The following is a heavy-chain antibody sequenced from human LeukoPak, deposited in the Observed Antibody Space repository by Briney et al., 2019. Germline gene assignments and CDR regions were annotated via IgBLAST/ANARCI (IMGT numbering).Heavy chain of an antibody. CDR2: ISSSSSTI. CDR3: ARLGTYCSSTSCYHYYYYMDV. V-gene: IGHV3-48*01. CDR1: GFTFSSYS. J-gene: IGHJ6*03. D-gene: IGHD2-2*01. Sequence: PGGSLRLSCAASGFTFSSYSMNWVRQAPGKGLEWVSYISSSSSTIYYADSVKGRFTISRDNAKNSLYLQMNSLRAEDTAVYYCARLGTYCSSTSCYHYYYYMDVWGKGTTVTVSS.